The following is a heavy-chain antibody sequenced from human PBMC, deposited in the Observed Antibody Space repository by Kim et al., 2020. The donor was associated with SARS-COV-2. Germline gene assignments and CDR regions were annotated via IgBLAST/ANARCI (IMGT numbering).Heavy chain of an antibody. D-gene: IGHD6-6*01. CDR3: AKGPYSSSWVYYDY. CDR2: ISGSGGST. V-gene: IGHV3-23*01. CDR1: GFTFSSYA. J-gene: IGHJ4*02. Sequence: GGSLRLSCAASGFTFSSYAMSWVRQAPGKGLEWVSAISGSGGSTYYADSVKGRFTISRDNSKNTLYLQMNSLRAEDTAVYYCAKGPYSSSWVYYDYWGQGTLVTVSS.